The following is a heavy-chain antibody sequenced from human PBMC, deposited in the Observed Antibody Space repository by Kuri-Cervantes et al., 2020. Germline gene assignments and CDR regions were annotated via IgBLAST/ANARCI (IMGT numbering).Heavy chain of an antibody. Sequence: ASVKVSCKASGYTFTSYAMHWVRQAPGQRLEWMGWINAGNGNTKYSQKFQGRVTITADKSTGTAYMELSSLRSEDTAVYYCARASDPLGYYYGSGSYRGWFDPWGQGTLVTVSS. V-gene: IGHV1-3*01. CDR3: ARASDPLGYYYGSGSYRGWFDP. CDR2: INAGNGNT. D-gene: IGHD3-10*01. CDR1: GYTFTSYA. J-gene: IGHJ5*02.